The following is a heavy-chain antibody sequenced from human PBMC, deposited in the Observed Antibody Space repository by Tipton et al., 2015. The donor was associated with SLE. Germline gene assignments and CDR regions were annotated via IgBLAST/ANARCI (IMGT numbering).Heavy chain of an antibody. J-gene: IGHJ3*02. CDR2: IYSSGST. Sequence: TLSLTCTVSGGSISSHYWSWIRHPAGKGLEWIGRIYSSGSTNYNPSLKSRVTMSVDTSKNQFSLRLRSVTAADTAVYYCAREKVLLRGDAFGIWGQGTMVTVSS. CDR1: GGSISSHY. CDR3: AREKVLLRGDAFGI. D-gene: IGHD2-15*01. V-gene: IGHV4-4*07.